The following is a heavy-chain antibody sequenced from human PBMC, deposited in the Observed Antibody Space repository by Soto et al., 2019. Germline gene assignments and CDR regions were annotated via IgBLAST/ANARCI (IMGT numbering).Heavy chain of an antibody. V-gene: IGHV5-51*01. Sequence: GESLKISCKADVYSFTRYCIGWVRQVPVRGLEWVAVFYPADSAARYSPSFRGRGTISVDISINTVYLQWRSLKASDTAIYCCARQDIVTPPVRGVYFDSWRQGTPVTVSS. CDR2: FYPADSAA. CDR1: VYSFTRYC. J-gene: IGHJ4*02. CDR3: ARQDIVTPPVRGVYFDS. D-gene: IGHD2-15*01.